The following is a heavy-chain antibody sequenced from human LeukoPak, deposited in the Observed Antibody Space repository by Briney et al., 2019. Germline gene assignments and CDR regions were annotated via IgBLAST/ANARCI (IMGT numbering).Heavy chain of an antibody. D-gene: IGHD4-17*01. CDR2: ISGSGDST. V-gene: IGHV3-23*01. CDR1: GFTFSNYG. CDR3: AKGRSYGDYAKFDY. J-gene: IGHJ4*02. Sequence: GGSLRLPCVASGFTFSNYGMSWVRQAPGKGLEWVSAISGSGDSTYYGDSVKGRFTMSRDNSKNTLYLQMNSLRVDDTAVYYCAKGRSYGDYAKFDYWGQGTLVTVSS.